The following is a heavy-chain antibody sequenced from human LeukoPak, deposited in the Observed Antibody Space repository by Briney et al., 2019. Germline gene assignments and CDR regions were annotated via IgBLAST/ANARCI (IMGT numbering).Heavy chain of an antibody. CDR3: ARDAYDLPDY. CDR1: GGAFNSYA. CDR2: ISAYNGNT. D-gene: IGHD3-3*01. V-gene: IGHV1-18*01. Sequence: ASVKVSCKASGGAFNSYAINWVRQAPGQGLAWMGWISAYNGNTKYAQKLQGRVTMTTDTFTSTAYMELRSLRSDDTAVYYCARDAYDLPDYWGQGTLVTVSS. J-gene: IGHJ4*02.